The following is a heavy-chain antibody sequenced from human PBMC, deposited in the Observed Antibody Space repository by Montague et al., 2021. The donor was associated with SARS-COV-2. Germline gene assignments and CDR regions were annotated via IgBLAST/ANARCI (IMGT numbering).Heavy chain of an antibody. D-gene: IGHD3-22*01. CDR3: ARATRSIVVLNWFDP. CDR2: IYYSGST. CDR1: GGSISSGGYY. Sequence: TLSLTCTVSGGSISSGGYYWSWIRQHLGKGLEWIGYIYYSGSTYYNPSLKSRVTISVDTSKNQFSLKLSSVTAADTAVYYCARATRSIVVLNWFDPWGQGTLVTVSS. V-gene: IGHV4-31*03. J-gene: IGHJ5*02.